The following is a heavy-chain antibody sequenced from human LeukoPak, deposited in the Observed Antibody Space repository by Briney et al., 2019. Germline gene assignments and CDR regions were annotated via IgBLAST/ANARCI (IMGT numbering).Heavy chain of an antibody. CDR2: IDHSGST. Sequence: SETLFLTCAVHVGPFSGYYWNWVRQPPGKGLEWIGEIDHSGSTNYNPSLKGRVIISVDTSNSQLSLRLTSVTAADTAVYYCATKTSLTYYYNRREVFGLDVWGQGTTVTVSS. D-gene: IGHD3-22*01. CDR3: ATKTSLTYYYNRREVFGLDV. CDR1: VGPFSGYY. V-gene: IGHV4-34*01. J-gene: IGHJ6*02.